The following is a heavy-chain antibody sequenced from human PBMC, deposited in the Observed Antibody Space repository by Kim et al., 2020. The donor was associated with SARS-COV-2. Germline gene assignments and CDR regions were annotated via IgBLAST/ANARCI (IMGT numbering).Heavy chain of an antibody. CDR3: AKNRRVFYFGESHHLAQ. Sequence: GGSLRLSCAASGFTFNNYGLQWVRQAPGKGLEWVALISYEGSKTYYADSVKGRFTVSKDNAQETLYLHMSSLRPDDTAVYYCAKNRRVFYFGESHHLAQWGQGTLVTVSS. CDR2: ISYEGSKT. CDR1: GFTFNNYG. V-gene: IGHV3-30*18. J-gene: IGHJ4*02. D-gene: IGHD3-10*01.